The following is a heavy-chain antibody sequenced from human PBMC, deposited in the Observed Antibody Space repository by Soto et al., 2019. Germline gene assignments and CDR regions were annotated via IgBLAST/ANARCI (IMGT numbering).Heavy chain of an antibody. V-gene: IGHV1-69*01. CDR1: GGTFSSYA. CDR3: AIGEHDEGRLLWFGVGWFDP. D-gene: IGHD3-10*01. Sequence: QVQLVQSGAEVKKPGSPVKVSCKASGGTFSSYAISWVRQAPGQGLEWMGGIIPIFGTANYAQKFQGRVTITADESTSTAYMELSSLRSEDTAVYYCAIGEHDEGRLLWFGVGWFDPWGQGTLVTVSS. CDR2: IIPIFGTA. J-gene: IGHJ5*02.